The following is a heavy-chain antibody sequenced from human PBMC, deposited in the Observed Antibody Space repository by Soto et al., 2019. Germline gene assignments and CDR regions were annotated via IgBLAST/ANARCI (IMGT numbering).Heavy chain of an antibody. CDR1: GGSVSSGRYY. V-gene: IGHV4-31*01. D-gene: IGHD6-13*01. CDR2: IYYSGST. Sequence: QVQLQESGPGLVKPSQTLSLTCTVSGGSVSSGRYYWSWIRQHPGKGLEWIGYIYYSGSTYYNPSLKSLVTISVDTSKNQFSLKLSSVTAADTAVYYCARVGGGIAAAGGNWFDPWGQGTLVTVSS. J-gene: IGHJ5*02. CDR3: ARVGGGIAAAGGNWFDP.